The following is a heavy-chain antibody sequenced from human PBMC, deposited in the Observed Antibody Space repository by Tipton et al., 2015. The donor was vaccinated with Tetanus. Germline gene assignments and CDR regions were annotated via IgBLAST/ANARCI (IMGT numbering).Heavy chain of an antibody. V-gene: IGHV4-34*01. D-gene: IGHD5-24*01. CDR3: GRGTDAYKSGNY. CDR2: IHPSGIT. CDR1: GESFSDYY. Sequence: TLSLTCAVYGESFSDYYWSWIRQPPGKGLEWIGEIHPSGITDYNPSLKSRVIISVDTSKNQFSLKLSSVTAADSALYFCGRGTDAYKSGNYWSQGTLVTVSS. J-gene: IGHJ4*01.